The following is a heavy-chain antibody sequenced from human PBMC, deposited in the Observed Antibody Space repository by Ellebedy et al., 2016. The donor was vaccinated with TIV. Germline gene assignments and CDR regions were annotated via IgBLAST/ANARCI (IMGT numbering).Heavy chain of an antibody. Sequence: SETLSLXXNVSGGSISGTYTSYYWGWTRQPPGKGLEWIGSIYDSGRTHYNPSLKSRVTIPIYTSKNQFSLKLSSVTAADTAVYYCVRYRSGIVVAPAHYGMDVWGQGTTVNVSS. V-gene: IGHV4-39*01. CDR1: GGSISGTYTSYY. D-gene: IGHD2-2*01. J-gene: IGHJ6*02. CDR2: IYDSGRT. CDR3: VRYRSGIVVAPAHYGMDV.